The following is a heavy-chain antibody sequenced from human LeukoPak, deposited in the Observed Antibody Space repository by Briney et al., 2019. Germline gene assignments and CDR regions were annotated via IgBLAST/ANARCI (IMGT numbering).Heavy chain of an antibody. D-gene: IGHD2-21*01. CDR3: ARGYCGGDYYSPGEAFDI. CDR2: IYPGDSDT. J-gene: IGHJ3*02. Sequence: GESLKISCKGSGYSFTSYWIGWVRQMPGKGLEWMGIIYPGDSDTRYSPSFQGQVTISADKSISTAYLQWSSLKASDTAMYYCARGYCGGDYYSPGEAFDIWGQGTMVTVSS. V-gene: IGHV5-51*01. CDR1: GYSFTSYW.